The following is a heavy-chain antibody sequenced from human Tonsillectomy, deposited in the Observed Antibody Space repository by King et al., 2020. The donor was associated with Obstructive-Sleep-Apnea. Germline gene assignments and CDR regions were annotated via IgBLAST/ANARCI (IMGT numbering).Heavy chain of an antibody. D-gene: IGHD3-10*01. J-gene: IGHJ4*02. Sequence: VQLVESGGGLVKPGGSLRLSCAASGFTFSSYSMNWVRQAPGKGLEWGASISSSSSYIYYADSVKGRLTISRDNAKNSLYLQMNSLRAEDTAVYYCARDALASGSGIDYWGQGTLVTVSS. V-gene: IGHV3-21*01. CDR2: ISSSSSYI. CDR1: GFTFSSYS. CDR3: ARDALASGSGIDY.